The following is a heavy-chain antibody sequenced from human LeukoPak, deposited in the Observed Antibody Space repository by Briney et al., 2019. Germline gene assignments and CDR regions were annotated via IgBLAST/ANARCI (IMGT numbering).Heavy chain of an antibody. CDR2: IHHSGST. CDR3: ARGDDILTGYLTDYYFDY. CDR1: GGSISSSNW. D-gene: IGHD3-9*01. J-gene: IGHJ4*02. V-gene: IGHV4-4*02. Sequence: SETLSLTCAVSGGSISSSNWWNWVRQPPGKGLEWIGEIHHSGSTNYNPSPKSRVTISVDKSKNQFSLKLSSVTAADTAVYYCARGDDILTGYLTDYYFDYWGQGTLVTVSS.